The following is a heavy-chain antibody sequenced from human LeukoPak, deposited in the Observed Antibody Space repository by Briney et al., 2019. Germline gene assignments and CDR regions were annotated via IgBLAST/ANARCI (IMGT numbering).Heavy chain of an antibody. Sequence: PGGSLRLSCAASGFTFSTYAMSWVRQAPGQGLEWVSGMTGNGGSLYYAGSVKGRFTISRDNSKNTLYVQMNSLRADDTAVYYCARGRGSDGLDVWGQGTTVTVSS. CDR3: ARGRGSDGLDV. CDR2: MTGNGGSL. V-gene: IGHV3-23*01. CDR1: GFTFSTYA. J-gene: IGHJ6*02.